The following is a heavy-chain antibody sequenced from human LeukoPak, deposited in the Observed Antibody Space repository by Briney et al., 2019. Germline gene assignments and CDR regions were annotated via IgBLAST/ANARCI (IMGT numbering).Heavy chain of an antibody. V-gene: IGHV4-4*07. CDR1: GGSISSYY. J-gene: IGHJ6*03. D-gene: IGHD3-9*01. CDR2: IYTSGST. Sequence: TTSETLSLTCTVSGGSISSYYWSWIRQPAGKGLEWIGRIYTSGSTNYNPSLKSRVTMSVDTSKNQFSLKLSSVTAADTAVYYCARDRSPLNLHDYDILTGYENVYYYYYYMDVWGKGTTVTISS. CDR3: ARDRSPLNLHDYDILTGYENVYYYYYYMDV.